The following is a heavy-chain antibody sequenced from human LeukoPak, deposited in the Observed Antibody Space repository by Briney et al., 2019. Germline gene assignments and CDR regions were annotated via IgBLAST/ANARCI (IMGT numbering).Heavy chain of an antibody. J-gene: IGHJ4*02. D-gene: IGHD3-9*01. CDR2: INHSGST. CDR3: ARILTGSFYFDY. V-gene: IGHV4-34*01. Sequence: SETLSLTCAVYGGSFSGYYWSWIRQPPGKGLEWIGEINHSGSTNYNPSLKSRVTISVDTSKNQFSLKLSSVTAADTAVYYCARILTGSFYFDYWGQGTLVTVSS. CDR1: GGSFSGYY.